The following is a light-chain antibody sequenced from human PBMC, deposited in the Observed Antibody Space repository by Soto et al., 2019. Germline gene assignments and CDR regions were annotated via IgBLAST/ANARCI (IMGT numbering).Light chain of an antibody. CDR3: QQRSNWPS. J-gene: IGKJ3*01. CDR2: DAS. V-gene: IGKV3-11*01. Sequence: EIVLTQSPATLSLSPGERATLSCRASQGFSSYLAWYQQKPGQAPRLLIYDASNRATGIPARFSGSGSGTDFTLTISSLEPEDFAVYYCQQRSNWPSFGPGTKVDIK. CDR1: QGFSSY.